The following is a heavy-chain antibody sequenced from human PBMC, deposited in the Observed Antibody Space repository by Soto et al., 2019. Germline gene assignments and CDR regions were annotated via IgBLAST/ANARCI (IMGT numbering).Heavy chain of an antibody. J-gene: IGHJ4*02. CDR1: GGSISGYY. V-gene: IGHV4-59*01. D-gene: IGHD3-22*01. Sequence: PSETLSLTCTISGGSISGYYWSWIRQPPGKGLEWIGYVYYSGSTNYNPPLKSRVTISVDTSKNQFSLKLSSVTAADTAVYYCARGVPYIEKDYDYSSGYSYYFYDWGQGTLVPVSS. CDR3: ARGVPYIEKDYDYSSGYSYYFYD. CDR2: VYYSGST.